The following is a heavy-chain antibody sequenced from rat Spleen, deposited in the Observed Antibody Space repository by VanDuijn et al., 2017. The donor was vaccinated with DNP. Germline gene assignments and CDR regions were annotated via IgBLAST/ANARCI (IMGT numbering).Heavy chain of an antibody. CDR2: ISYDVSST. V-gene: IGHV5-7*01. Sequence: EVRLVESGGGLVQPGRSLKLSCAASGFTFSDYNMAWVRQAPKKGLEWVATISYDVSSTYYGDSVKGRFTIYRDNAKSTLSLQMDSLRSEDTDTFYCARGGQLYRGWGQGVMVTVSS. D-gene: IGHD1-2*01. CDR1: GFTFSDYN. J-gene: IGHJ2*01. CDR3: ARGGQLYRG.